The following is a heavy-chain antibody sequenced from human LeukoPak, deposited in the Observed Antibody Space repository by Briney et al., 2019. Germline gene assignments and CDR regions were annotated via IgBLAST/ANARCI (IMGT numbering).Heavy chain of an antibody. Sequence: SVKVSCKASGGTFSSYAISWVRQALGQGLEWMGGIIPIFGTANYAQKFQGRVTITADKSTSTAYMELSSLRSEDTAVYYCVRSIAYYYYGMDVWGKGTTVTVSS. D-gene: IGHD3-10*01. J-gene: IGHJ6*04. V-gene: IGHV1-69*06. CDR1: GGTFSSYA. CDR2: IIPIFGTA. CDR3: VRSIAYYYYGMDV.